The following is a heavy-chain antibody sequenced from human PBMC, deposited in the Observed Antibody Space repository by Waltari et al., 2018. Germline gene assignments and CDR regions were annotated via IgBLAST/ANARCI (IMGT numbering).Heavy chain of an antibody. CDR3: ARASPELLDY. CDR1: GYSISSGYY. CDR2: IYHSGST. Sequence: QVQLQESGPGLVKPSETLSLTCAVSGYSISSGYYWGWLRQPPGKGLEWIGSIYHSGSTYYNPSLKSRVTISVDTSKNQFSLKLSSVTAADTAVYYCARASPELLDYWGQGTLVTVSS. V-gene: IGHV4-38-2*01. D-gene: IGHD1-7*01. J-gene: IGHJ4*02.